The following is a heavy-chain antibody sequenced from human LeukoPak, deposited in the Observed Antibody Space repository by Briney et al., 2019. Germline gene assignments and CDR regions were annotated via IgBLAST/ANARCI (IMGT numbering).Heavy chain of an antibody. CDR2: INSDGSST. CDR3: ARARLAVAGYDY. V-gene: IGHV3-74*01. J-gene: IGHJ4*02. CDR1: GFTFSSYW. Sequence: GGSLRLSCAASGFTFSSYWMHWVRHAPGKGLVWVSRINSDGSSTSYADSVKGRFTISRDNAKNTLYRQMNSLRAEDTAVYYCARARLAVAGYDYWGQGTLVTVSS. D-gene: IGHD6-19*01.